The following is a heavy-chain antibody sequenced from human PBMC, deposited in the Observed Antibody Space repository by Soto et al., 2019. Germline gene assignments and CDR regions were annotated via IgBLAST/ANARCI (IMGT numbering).Heavy chain of an antibody. J-gene: IGHJ3*02. Sequence: GESLKISCKGSGYSFTSYWIGWVRQMPGKGLEWMGIIYPGDSDTRYSPSFQGQVTISADKSISTAYLQWSSLKASDTAMYYCARRPLEYSSSSGPFDIWGQGTMVTVSS. V-gene: IGHV5-51*01. CDR2: IYPGDSDT. D-gene: IGHD6-6*01. CDR1: GYSFTSYW. CDR3: ARRPLEYSSSSGPFDI.